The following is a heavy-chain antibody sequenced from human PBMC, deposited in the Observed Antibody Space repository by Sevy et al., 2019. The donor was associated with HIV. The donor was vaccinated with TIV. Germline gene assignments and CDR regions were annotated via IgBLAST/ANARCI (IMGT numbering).Heavy chain of an antibody. CDR2: IKSKTDGGTT. D-gene: IGHD4-17*01. CDR1: GFTFSNAW. V-gene: IGHV3-15*01. CDR3: TTETTVTNNYHYGMDV. Sequence: GGSLRLSCAASGFTFSNAWMSWVRQAPGKGLEWVGRIKSKTDGGTTDYAAPVKGRFTISRDDSKNTLYLQMNSLKTEDTAVYYCTTETTVTNNYHYGMDVWGQGTTVTVSS. J-gene: IGHJ6*02.